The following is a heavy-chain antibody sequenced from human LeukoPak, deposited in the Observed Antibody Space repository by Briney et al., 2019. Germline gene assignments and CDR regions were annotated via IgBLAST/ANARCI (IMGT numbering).Heavy chain of an antibody. J-gene: IGHJ4*02. V-gene: IGHV3-30-3*01. D-gene: IGHD6-13*01. CDR1: GFTFSSYA. Sequence: PGRSLRLSCAASGFTFSSYAMHWVRQAPGKGLEWVAVISYDGSNKYYADSVKGRFTISRDNAKNSLYLQMNSLRAEDTAVYYCARDLIAAAGFSDYWGQGTLVTVSS. CDR3: ARDLIAAAGFSDY. CDR2: ISYDGSNK.